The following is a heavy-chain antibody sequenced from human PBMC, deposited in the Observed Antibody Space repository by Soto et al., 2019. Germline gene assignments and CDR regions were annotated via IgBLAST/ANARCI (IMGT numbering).Heavy chain of an antibody. CDR2: INPSGGST. CDR3: ARAGSRGSGSYYDLNYYYYYYMDV. CDR1: GYTFTSYY. Sequence: ASVKVSCKASGYTFTSYYMHWVRQAPGQGLEWMGIINPSGGSTSYAQKFQGRVTMTRDTSTSTVYMELSSLRSGDTAVYYCARAGSRGSGSYYDLNYYYYYYMDVWGKGTTVTVSS. V-gene: IGHV1-46*03. D-gene: IGHD3-10*01. J-gene: IGHJ6*03.